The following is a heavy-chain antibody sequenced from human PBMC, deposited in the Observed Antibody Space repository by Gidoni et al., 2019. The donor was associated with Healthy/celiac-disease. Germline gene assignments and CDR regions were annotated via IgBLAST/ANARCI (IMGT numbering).Heavy chain of an antibody. CDR2: INHSGST. Sequence: QVQLQQWGAGLLKPSETLSLTCAVYGVSLSGYYWSWIRQSPGKGLEWIGEINHSGSTNYNPSLKSRVTISVDTSKNQFSLKLSSVTAADTAVYYCGRADRSVVATMAANWFDPWGQGTLVTVSS. CDR1: GVSLSGYY. V-gene: IGHV4-34*01. J-gene: IGHJ5*02. D-gene: IGHD5-12*01. CDR3: GRADRSVVATMAANWFDP.